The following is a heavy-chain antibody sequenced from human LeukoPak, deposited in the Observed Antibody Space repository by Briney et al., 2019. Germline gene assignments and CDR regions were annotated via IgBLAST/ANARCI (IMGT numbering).Heavy chain of an antibody. V-gene: IGHV3-23*01. D-gene: IGHD1-26*01. CDR3: AKDLGWELPAEAY. Sequence: GGSLRLSCVASGFTFKNYVMNWVRQAPGKGLEWLATIYGSGVSISYADSVRGRFTISRDNSNNTLYLQMNSLRAEDTAMYYCAKDLGWELPAEAYWGQGILVTVSS. J-gene: IGHJ4*02. CDR1: GFTFKNYV. CDR2: IYGSGVSI.